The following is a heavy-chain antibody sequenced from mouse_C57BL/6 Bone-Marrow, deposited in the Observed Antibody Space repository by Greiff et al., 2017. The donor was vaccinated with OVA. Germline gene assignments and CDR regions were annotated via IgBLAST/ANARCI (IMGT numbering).Heavy chain of an antibody. V-gene: IGHV1-55*01. CDR3: ARSGDYYGSSYPY. CDR1: GYTFTSYW. J-gene: IGHJ3*01. CDR2: IYPGSGST. D-gene: IGHD1-1*01. Sequence: QVQLQQPGAELVKPGASVKMSCKASGYTFTSYWITWVKQRPGQGLEWIGDIYPGSGSTNYNEKFKSKATLTVDTSSSTAYMQLSSLTSEDSAVDYCARSGDYYGSSYPYWGQGTLVTVSA.